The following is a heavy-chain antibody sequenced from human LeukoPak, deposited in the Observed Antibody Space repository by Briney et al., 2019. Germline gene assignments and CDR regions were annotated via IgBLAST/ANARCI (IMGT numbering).Heavy chain of an antibody. CDR2: IYYSGST. J-gene: IGHJ6*02. CDR3: ARRGGLLLPGLLYGVDV. D-gene: IGHD2-21*02. CDR1: GGSISSGGYY. V-gene: IGHV4-31*03. Sequence: NPSETLSLTCTVSGGSISSGGYYWSWIRQHPGKGLEWIGYIYYSGSTYYNPSLKSRVTISIDTSKNQFSLKLSSVTAADTAVYYCARRGGLLLPGLLYGVDVWGQGTTVTVSS.